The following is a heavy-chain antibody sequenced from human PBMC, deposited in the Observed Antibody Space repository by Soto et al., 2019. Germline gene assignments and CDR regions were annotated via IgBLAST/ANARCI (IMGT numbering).Heavy chain of an antibody. Sequence: QITLKESGPTLVKPTQTLTLTCTFSGFSLSTSGVGVGWIRQPPGKALEWLALIYWDDDKRYSLPLKSRLTITDDTSENEVVLTMTHMDRVHTATYFCAQTRVRGPQSHSWVQGTMVTVSS. J-gene: IGHJ3*01. V-gene: IGHV2-5*02. D-gene: IGHD3-10*01. CDR1: GFSLSTSGVG. CDR3: AQTRVRGPQSHS. CDR2: IYWDDDK.